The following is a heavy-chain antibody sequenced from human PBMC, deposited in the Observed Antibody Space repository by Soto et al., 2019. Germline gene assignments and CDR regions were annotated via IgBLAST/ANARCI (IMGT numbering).Heavy chain of an antibody. Sequence: SETLSLICTVSGGSISSSYWSWIRQPPGKGLEWIGYIYYSGGTNYNPSLKSRVTISVDTSKNQFSLKLSSVTAADTAVYYCARVSPSYYFDYWGQGTLVTVSP. V-gene: IGHV4-59*01. CDR2: IYYSGGT. J-gene: IGHJ4*02. CDR3: ARVSPSYYFDY. D-gene: IGHD3-10*01. CDR1: GGSISSSY.